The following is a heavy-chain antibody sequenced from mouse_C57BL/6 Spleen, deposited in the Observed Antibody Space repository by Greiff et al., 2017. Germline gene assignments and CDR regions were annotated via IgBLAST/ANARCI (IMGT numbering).Heavy chain of an antibody. D-gene: IGHD3-2*02. Sequence: EVQLVESGGGLVQPGGSMKLSCVASGFTFSNYWMNWVRQSPEKGLEWVAQIRLKSDNYATHYAESVKGRFTISRDDSKSSVYLQMNNLRAEDTGIYYCTGAAQATSFFDYWGQGTTLTVSS. CDR2: IRLKSDNYAT. CDR3: TGAAQATSFFDY. CDR1: GFTFSNYW. J-gene: IGHJ2*01. V-gene: IGHV6-3*01.